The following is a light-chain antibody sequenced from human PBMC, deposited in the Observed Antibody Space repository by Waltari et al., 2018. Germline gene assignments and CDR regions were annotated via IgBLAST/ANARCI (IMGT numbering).Light chain of an antibody. CDR2: GAS. CDR1: QGISTW. Sequence: DIQMTPSPSSVSASVGARVTITCRASQGISTWLAWYQQKPGKAPKVLIYGASTLLTGVPSRFSGSGSGTAFTLTISNLQPEDFATYFCQQGNSFPPTFGQGTRVEVK. V-gene: IGKV1-12*01. J-gene: IGKJ1*01. CDR3: QQGNSFPPT.